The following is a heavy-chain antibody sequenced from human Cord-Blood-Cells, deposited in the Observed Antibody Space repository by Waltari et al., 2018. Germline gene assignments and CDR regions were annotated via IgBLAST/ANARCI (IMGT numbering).Heavy chain of an antibody. D-gene: IGHD6-6*01. V-gene: IGHV4-34*01. CDR3: ARGDLQLGPLDY. CDR2: INHSGST. Sequence: QVQLQQWGAGLLKPSETLSLTCAVYGGSFSGYYWSWIRQPPGKGLEWIGEINHSGSTKDDPSLKSRDTISVDTSKNQFSLKLSSVTAADTAVYYCARGDLQLGPLDYWGQGTLVTVSS. CDR1: GGSFSGYY. J-gene: IGHJ4*02.